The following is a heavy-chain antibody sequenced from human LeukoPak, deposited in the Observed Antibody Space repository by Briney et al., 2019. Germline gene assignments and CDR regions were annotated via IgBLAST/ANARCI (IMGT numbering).Heavy chain of an antibody. Sequence: GGSLRLSCAASGFTFSSDSMTWVRQAPGKGLEWVSTMSGSGGSTFYADSVKGRFTISRDNSKNTLYLHMNSLSAEDTAIYYCAKDSFSTRWGQGALVTVSS. CDR1: GFTFSSDS. J-gene: IGHJ4*02. CDR2: MSGSGGST. V-gene: IGHV3-23*01. D-gene: IGHD2-2*01. CDR3: AKDSFSTR.